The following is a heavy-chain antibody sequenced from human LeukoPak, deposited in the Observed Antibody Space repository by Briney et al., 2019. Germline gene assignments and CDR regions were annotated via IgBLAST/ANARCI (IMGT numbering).Heavy chain of an antibody. V-gene: IGHV3-21*01. CDR2: ISSSSSYI. CDR3: ARDAPLGYCSSTSCYTGGDYYHYYMDV. Sequence: PGGSLRLSCAASGFTFSSYSMNWVRQAPGKGLEWVSSISSSSSYIYYADSVKGRFTISRDNAKNSLYLQMNSLRAEDTAVYYCARDAPLGYCSSTSCYTGGDYYHYYMDVRGKGTTVTVSS. CDR1: GFTFSSYS. J-gene: IGHJ6*03. D-gene: IGHD2-2*02.